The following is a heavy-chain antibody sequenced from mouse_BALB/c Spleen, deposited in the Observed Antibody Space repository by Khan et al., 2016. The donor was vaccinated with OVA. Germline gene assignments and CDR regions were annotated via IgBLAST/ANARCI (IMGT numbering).Heavy chain of an antibody. CDR3: ARTARIKY. J-gene: IGHJ2*01. CDR2: ISYSGST. CDR1: GYSITSSYG. V-gene: IGHV3-2*02. D-gene: IGHD1-2*01. Sequence: EVQLQESGPGLVKPSRSLSLTCTVTGYSITSSYGWNWIRQFPGNKLEWMGYISYSGSTNYNPSLKSRISITRDTSKNQFFLQLNSVTTEDTATYYCARTARIKYWGQGTTLTVSS.